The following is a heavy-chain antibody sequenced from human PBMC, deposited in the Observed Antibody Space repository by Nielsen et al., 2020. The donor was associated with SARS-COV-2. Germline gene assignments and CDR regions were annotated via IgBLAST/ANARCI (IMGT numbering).Heavy chain of an antibody. Sequence: WIRQPPGKGLEWVSYISSSSSYTNYADSVKGRFTISRDNAKNSLYLQMNSLRAEDTAVYYCARVPDYGDAFDIWGQGTLVTVSS. CDR2: ISSSSSYT. J-gene: IGHJ3*02. D-gene: IGHD4-17*01. CDR3: ARVPDYGDAFDI. V-gene: IGHV3-11*05.